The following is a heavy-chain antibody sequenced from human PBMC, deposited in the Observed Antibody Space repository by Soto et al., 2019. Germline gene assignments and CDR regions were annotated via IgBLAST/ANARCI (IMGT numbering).Heavy chain of an antibody. D-gene: IGHD4-17*01. CDR2: IYYSGST. Sequence: QVQLQESGPGLVKPSQTLSLTCTVSGGSISSGGYYWSWIRQHPGKGLEWIGYIYYSGSTYYNPSLKSRVTISVDTSKNQFSLKLSSVTAADTAVYYCARIMTTASTGRLYYYYMDVWGKGTTVTVSS. V-gene: IGHV4-31*03. CDR3: ARIMTTASTGRLYYYYMDV. J-gene: IGHJ6*03. CDR1: GGSISSGGYY.